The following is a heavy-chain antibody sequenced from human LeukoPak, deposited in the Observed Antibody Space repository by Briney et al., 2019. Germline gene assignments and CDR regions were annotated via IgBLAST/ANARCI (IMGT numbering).Heavy chain of an antibody. CDR1: GYSFAGYH. D-gene: IGHD3-3*01. CDR2: VNPNGGDT. V-gene: IGHV1-2*02. Sequence: ASVKVSCKSSGYSFAGYHMHWERHAPGQRLEWMVWVNPNGGDTNYAQKFQGRVTMTRDTSVSTAYMELSGLRSDDTAVYYCARGADFWSGYNDYWGQGTLVSVSS. CDR3: ARGADFWSGYNDY. J-gene: IGHJ4*02.